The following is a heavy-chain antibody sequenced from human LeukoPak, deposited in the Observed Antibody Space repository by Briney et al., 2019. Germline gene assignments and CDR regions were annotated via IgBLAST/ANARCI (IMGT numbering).Heavy chain of an antibody. CDR3: ARSFYSSSSEEDPYYYMDV. D-gene: IGHD6-6*01. CDR1: GGSISSGSYY. CDR2: IYTSGST. J-gene: IGHJ6*03. V-gene: IGHV4-61*02. Sequence: PLETLSLTCTVSGGSISSGSYYWSWIRQPAGKGLEWIGRIYTSGSTNYNPSLKSRVTISVDTSKNQFSLKLSSVTAADTAVYYCARSFYSSSSEEDPYYYMDVWGKGTTVTVSS.